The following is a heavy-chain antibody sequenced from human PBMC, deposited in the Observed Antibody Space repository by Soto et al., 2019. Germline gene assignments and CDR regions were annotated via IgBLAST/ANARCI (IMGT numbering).Heavy chain of an antibody. CDR1: GGSVSSGSYY. Sequence: PSETLSLTCTVSGGSVSSGSYYWSRIRQPPGKGLEWIGYIYYSGSTNYNPSLKSRATISVDTSKNQFSLKLSSVTAADTAVYYCARVISSAWPYYFDYWGQGTLVTVSS. D-gene: IGHD6-19*01. J-gene: IGHJ4*02. CDR3: ARVISSAWPYYFDY. CDR2: IYYSGST. V-gene: IGHV4-61*01.